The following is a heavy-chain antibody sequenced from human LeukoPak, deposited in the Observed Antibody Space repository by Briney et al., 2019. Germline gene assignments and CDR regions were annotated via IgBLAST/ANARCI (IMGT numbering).Heavy chain of an antibody. CDR1: GFTFSSYA. V-gene: IGHV3-23*01. D-gene: IGHD3-22*01. Sequence: PGGSLRLSCADSGFTFSSYAMSWVRQAPGKGLEWVSLISTSGRTQYANSVQGPFTISRDNSKNTLSLDMNSLRAEDTAVYYCARDLDSSGYYLVVDSWGQGALVPV. CDR2: ISTSGRT. J-gene: IGHJ4*02. CDR3: ARDLDSSGYYLVVDS.